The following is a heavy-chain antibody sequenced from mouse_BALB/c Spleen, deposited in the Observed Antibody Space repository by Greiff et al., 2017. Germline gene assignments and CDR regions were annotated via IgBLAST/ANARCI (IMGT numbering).Heavy chain of an antibody. V-gene: IGHV2-2*02. Sequence: VQVVESGPGLVQPSQSLSITCTVSGFSLTSYGVHWVRQSPGKGLEWLGVIWSGGSTDYNAAFISRLSISKDNSKSQVFFKMNSLQANDTAIYYCARCYGYDYAMDYWGQGTSVTVSS. CDR2: IWSGGST. J-gene: IGHJ4*01. D-gene: IGHD1-2*01. CDR1: GFSLTSYG. CDR3: ARCYGYDYAMDY.